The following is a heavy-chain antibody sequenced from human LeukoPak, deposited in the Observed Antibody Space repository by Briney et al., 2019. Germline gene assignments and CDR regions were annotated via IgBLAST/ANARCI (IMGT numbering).Heavy chain of an antibody. J-gene: IGHJ4*02. CDR2: IYTSGST. D-gene: IGHD2-2*01. CDR3: ASEYYQLPYYFDY. V-gene: IGHV4-61*02. Sequence: SQTLSLTCTVSGGSISSGSYYWSWIRQPAGKGLEWIGRIYTSGSTNYNPSLKSRVTISVDTSKNQFSLKLSSVTAADTAVYYCASEYYQLPYYFDYWGQGTLVTVSS. CDR1: GGSISSGSYY.